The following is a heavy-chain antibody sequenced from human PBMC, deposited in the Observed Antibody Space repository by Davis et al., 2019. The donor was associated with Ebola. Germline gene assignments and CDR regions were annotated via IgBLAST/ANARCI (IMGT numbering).Heavy chain of an antibody. CDR1: GGSISAYP. J-gene: IGHJ6*02. V-gene: IGHV4-59*01. CDR3: ARRVNGWGFYGLDV. Sequence: SETLSLTCSVSGGSISAYPWSWIRQPPGKGLELIGYIYNTGKTKYSPSLKSRVTMTVDTSKNEVSLRLNSVTAADTAVYYCARRVNGWGFYGLDVWGQGTTVIVSS. D-gene: IGHD1-26*01. CDR2: IYNTGKT.